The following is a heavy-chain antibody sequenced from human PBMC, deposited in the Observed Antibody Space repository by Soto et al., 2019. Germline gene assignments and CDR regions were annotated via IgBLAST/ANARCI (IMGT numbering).Heavy chain of an antibody. CDR1: GFSLSTSGVG. D-gene: IGHD3-10*01. CDR2: IYWDDDK. J-gene: IGHJ6*02. V-gene: IGHV2-5*02. CDR3: AHYGSGRPNYYYYYGMDV. Sequence: SGPTLVKPTQTPALTCTFSGFSLSTSGVGVGWIRHPPGKALEWLALIYWDDDKRYTPSLKSRLTITKDTSKNQVVLTMTNMDPVDTATYYCAHYGSGRPNYYYYYGMDVWGQGTTVTVSS.